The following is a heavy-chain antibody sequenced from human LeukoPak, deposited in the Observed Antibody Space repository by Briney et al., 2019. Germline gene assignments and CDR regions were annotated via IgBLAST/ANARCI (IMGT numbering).Heavy chain of an antibody. CDR2: ISGSGDNT. CDR3: AREATYYYDSSGSTHLLGDAFDI. J-gene: IGHJ3*02. V-gene: IGHV3-23*01. D-gene: IGHD3-22*01. CDR1: GFSFRTYG. Sequence: PGGSLRLSCAASGFSFRTYGMSWVRQAPGKRLEWVSGISGSGDNTHNADFVKGRFTISRDNSKNTLYLQMNSLRAEDTAVYYCAREATYYYDSSGSTHLLGDAFDIWGQGTMVTVSS.